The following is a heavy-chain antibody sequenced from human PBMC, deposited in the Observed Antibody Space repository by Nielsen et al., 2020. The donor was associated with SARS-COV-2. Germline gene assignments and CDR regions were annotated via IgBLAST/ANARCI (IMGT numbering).Heavy chain of an antibody. Sequence: GGSLRLSCESSGFTFSSHSMTWVRQGPGKGLEYISTISDTSSYIYYADSVKGRFTISRDNAKNSLYLQMDSLRAEDTAVYYCAREGLDYTSSFVDYWGQGTLVTVS. CDR1: GFTFSSHS. CDR2: ISDTSSYI. J-gene: IGHJ4*02. CDR3: AREGLDYTSSFVDY. D-gene: IGHD4-11*01. V-gene: IGHV3-21*01.